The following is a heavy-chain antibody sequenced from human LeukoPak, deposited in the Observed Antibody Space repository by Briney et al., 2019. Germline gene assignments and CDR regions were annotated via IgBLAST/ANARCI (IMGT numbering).Heavy chain of an antibody. V-gene: IGHV1-2*02. CDR3: ARDRDDSSGYYFSFDY. D-gene: IGHD3-22*01. CDR2: INPNSGGT. J-gene: IGHJ4*02. Sequence: ASVKVSCKASGYTFTGYYMHWVRQAPGQGLEWMGWINPNSGGTNYAQEFQGRVTMTRDTSISTAYMKLSRLRSDDTAVYYCARDRDDSSGYYFSFDYWGQGTLVTVSS. CDR1: GYTFTGYY.